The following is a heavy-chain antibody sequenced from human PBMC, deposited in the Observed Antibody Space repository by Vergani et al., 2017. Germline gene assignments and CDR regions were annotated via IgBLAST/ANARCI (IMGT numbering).Heavy chain of an antibody. CDR1: GGSISSYY. J-gene: IGHJ6*03. D-gene: IGHD4-23*01. V-gene: IGHV4-59*01. CDR2: IYYSGST. Sequence: QVQLQESGPGLVKPSETLSLTCTVSGGSISSYYWSWIRQPPGKGLEWIGYIYYSGSTNYNPSLKSRVTISVDTSKNQFSLKLSSVTAADTAVYYCAGRSVFHGGPYYYYYMDVWGKGTTVTVSS. CDR3: AGRSVFHGGPYYYYYMDV.